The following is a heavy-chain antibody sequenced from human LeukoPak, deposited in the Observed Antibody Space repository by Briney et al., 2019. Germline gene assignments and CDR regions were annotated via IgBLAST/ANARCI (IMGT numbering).Heavy chain of an antibody. CDR2: IYSSGNT. Sequence: PSETLSLTCIVSGGSFSSYYLSWVRQPAGKGLEWIGHIYSSGNTNYSPSLKSRVTISVDNSNNQFSLKLSSVTAADTAVYYCATPHKQDSYSYYYYYRDVWGKGTTVTVSS. J-gene: IGHJ6*03. CDR3: ATPHKQDSYSYYYYYRDV. CDR1: GGSFSSYY. D-gene: IGHD2-15*01. V-gene: IGHV4-4*07.